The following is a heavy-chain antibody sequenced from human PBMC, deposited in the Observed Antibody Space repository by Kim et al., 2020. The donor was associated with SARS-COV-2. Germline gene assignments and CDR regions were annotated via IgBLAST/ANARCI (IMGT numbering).Heavy chain of an antibody. CDR3: TTIISAAYRGL. J-gene: IGHJ4*02. CDR2: T. Sequence: TDDAEPVKGRFTISRDDSKNTLYLQMNSLKTEDTALYYCTTIISAAYRGLWGQGTLVTVSS. D-gene: IGHD6-13*01. V-gene: IGHV3-15*01.